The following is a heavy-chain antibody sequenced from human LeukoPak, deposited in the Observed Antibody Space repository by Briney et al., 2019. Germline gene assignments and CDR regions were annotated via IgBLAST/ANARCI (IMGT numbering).Heavy chain of an antibody. D-gene: IGHD3-3*01. CDR1: GFTFSNAW. V-gene: IGHV3-15*01. CDR3: TRVRFLEWFPPDY. CDR2: IKSKTDGGTT. Sequence: GGSLRLSCAASGFTFSNAWMSWVRQAPGKGLEWVGRIKSKTDGGTTDYAAPVKGRFTISRDDSKNTLYLQMNSLKTEDTAVYYCTRVRFLEWFPPDYWGQGTLVTVSS. J-gene: IGHJ4*02.